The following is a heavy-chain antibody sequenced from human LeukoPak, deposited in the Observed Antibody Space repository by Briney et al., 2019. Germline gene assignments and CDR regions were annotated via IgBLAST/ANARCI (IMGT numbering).Heavy chain of an antibody. CDR2: INWNGGST. Sequence: PGGSLRLSCAASGFTFDDYGMSWVRQAPGKGLEWVSGINWNGGSTGYADSVKGRFTISRDNAKNSLYLQMNSLRAEDTALYHCARDYYDSSGYDDAFDIWGQGTMVTVSS. CDR3: ARDYYDSSGYDDAFDI. D-gene: IGHD3-22*01. V-gene: IGHV3-20*01. J-gene: IGHJ3*02. CDR1: GFTFDDYG.